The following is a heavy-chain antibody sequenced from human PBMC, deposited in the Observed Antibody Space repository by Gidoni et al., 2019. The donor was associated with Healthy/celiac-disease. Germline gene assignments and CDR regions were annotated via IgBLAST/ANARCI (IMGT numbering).Heavy chain of an antibody. Sequence: EVQLVESGGGLVQAGGSLRLSCAASGFTVSSNYMSWVRQAPGKGLEWVSVIYSGGSTYYADSVKGRFTISRDNSKNTLYLQMNSLRAEDTAVYYCARDHGDYDFGYWGQGTLVTVSS. CDR1: GFTVSSNY. D-gene: IGHD4-17*01. CDR3: ARDHGDYDFGY. V-gene: IGHV3-66*01. J-gene: IGHJ4*02. CDR2: IYSGGST.